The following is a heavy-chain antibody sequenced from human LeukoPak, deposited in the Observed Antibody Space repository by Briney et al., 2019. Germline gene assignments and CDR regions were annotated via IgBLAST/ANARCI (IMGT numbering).Heavy chain of an antibody. V-gene: IGHV3-7*01. CDR1: GFTLSSSW. D-gene: IGHD1-14*01. CDR2: IKHDGKEK. Sequence: PGGSLRLSCAASGFTLSSSWMAWVRQAPGKGPEWVATIKHDGKEKYYVDSVKGRFTISRDNAKNSLYLEMNSLRADDTAVYYCAGMDHFDYWGQGTLVTVSS. J-gene: IGHJ4*02. CDR3: AGMDHFDY.